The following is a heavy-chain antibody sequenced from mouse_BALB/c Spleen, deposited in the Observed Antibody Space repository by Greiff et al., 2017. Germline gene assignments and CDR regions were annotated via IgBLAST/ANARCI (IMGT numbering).Heavy chain of an antibody. CDR2: ISNGGGST. CDR3: ARHLSMITTVYAMDY. V-gene: IGHV5-12-2*01. J-gene: IGHJ4*01. CDR1: GFTFSSYT. Sequence: EVNLVESGGGLVQPGGSLKLSCAASGFTFSSYTMSWVRQTPEKRLEWVAYISNGGGSTYYPDTVKGRFTISRDNAKNTLYLQMSSLKSEDTAMYYCARHLSMITTVYAMDYWGQGTSVTVSS. D-gene: IGHD2-4*01.